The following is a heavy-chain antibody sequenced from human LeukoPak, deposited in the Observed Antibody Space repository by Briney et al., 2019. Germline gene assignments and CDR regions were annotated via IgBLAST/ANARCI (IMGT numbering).Heavy chain of an antibody. CDR3: ARERVVASDDSSSWSYWFDP. D-gene: IGHD6-13*01. CDR2: INTNTGNP. V-gene: IGHV7-4-1*02. Sequence: ASVKVSCKASGYTFTSYAMNWVRQAPGQRLEWMGWINTNTGNPTYAQGFTGRFVFSLDTSVSTAYLQISSLKAEDTAVYYCARERVVASDDSSSWSYWFDPWGQGTLVTVSS. J-gene: IGHJ5*02. CDR1: GYTFTSYA.